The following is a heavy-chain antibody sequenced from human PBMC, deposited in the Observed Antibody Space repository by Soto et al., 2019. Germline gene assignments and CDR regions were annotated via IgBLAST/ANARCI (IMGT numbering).Heavy chain of an antibody. CDR1: GYTFTVYY. CDR2: INPNSGGT. D-gene: IGHD2-2*01. Sequence: GASVKVSCKASGYTFTVYYMHCVLQAPGQGLEWMGWINPNSGGTNYAQKFQGRVTMTRDTSISTAYMELSRLRSDDTAVYYCARLVPAALDAFDIWGQGTMVTVSS. CDR3: ARLVPAALDAFDI. J-gene: IGHJ3*02. V-gene: IGHV1-2*02.